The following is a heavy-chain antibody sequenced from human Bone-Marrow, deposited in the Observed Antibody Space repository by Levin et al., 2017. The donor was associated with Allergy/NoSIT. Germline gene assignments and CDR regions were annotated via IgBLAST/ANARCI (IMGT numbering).Heavy chain of an antibody. CDR1: GYDFTKYW. V-gene: IGHV5-10-1*01. CDR3: ARLQYTGYPFSYYYYMDI. D-gene: IGHD5-12*01. J-gene: IGHJ6*03. CDR2: VDPSDSYT. Sequence: GESLKISCKTSGYDFTKYWINWVRQIPGQGLEWIGRVDPSDSYTNYSPSFRGHVFISADRSINTAYLQWGSLKASDTATYFCARLQYTGYPFSYYYYMDIWGKGTTVTVSS.